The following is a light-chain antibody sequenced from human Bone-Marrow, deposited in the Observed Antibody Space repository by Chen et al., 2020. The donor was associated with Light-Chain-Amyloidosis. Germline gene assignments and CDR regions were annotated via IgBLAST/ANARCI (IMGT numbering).Light chain of an antibody. J-gene: IGLJ1*01. Sequence: QSALTQPASVSGSPGQSFTISCTGTSSDVGGDNHVSWYQQHPDKAPKLMIYEVINRPSWVPARVAGSNSDNTASLPISGLQHEDEADYFCSSYTITNTLVFGSGTRVTVL. CDR3: SSYTITNTLV. V-gene: IGLV2-14*01. CDR1: SSDVGGDNH. CDR2: EVI.